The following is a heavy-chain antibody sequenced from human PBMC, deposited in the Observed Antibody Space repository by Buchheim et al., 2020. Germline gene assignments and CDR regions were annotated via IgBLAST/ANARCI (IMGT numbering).Heavy chain of an antibody. CDR2: IYNSGST. V-gene: IGHV4-39*07. CDR3: ARGFFHHSTDAF. Sequence: QLLLQESGPGLVKPSETLSLTCSVSDGSISSSDYYWGWIRQPPGKGLEWIGSIYNSGSTHYHPSLESRVPISVATSKNQASLKLTSVTAADTAVYYCARGFFHHSTDAFWGQG. J-gene: IGHJ4*02. D-gene: IGHD2-8*02. CDR1: DGSISSSDYY.